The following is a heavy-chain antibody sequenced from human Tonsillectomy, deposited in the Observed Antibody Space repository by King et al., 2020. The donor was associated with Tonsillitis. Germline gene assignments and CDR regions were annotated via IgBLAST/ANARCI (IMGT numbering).Heavy chain of an antibody. CDR1: GFTFSSYA. D-gene: IGHD2-8*01. CDR2: ISYDGSNK. J-gene: IGHJ3*02. V-gene: IGHV3-30*04. CDR3: ARGRGYCTNGVCSLDAFDI. Sequence: VQLVESGGGVVQPGRSLRLSCAASGFTFSSYAMHWVRQAPGKGLEWVAVISYDGSNKYYADSVKGRFTISRDNSKNTLYLQMNSLRAEDTAVYYCARGRGYCTNGVCSLDAFDIWGQGTMVTVSS.